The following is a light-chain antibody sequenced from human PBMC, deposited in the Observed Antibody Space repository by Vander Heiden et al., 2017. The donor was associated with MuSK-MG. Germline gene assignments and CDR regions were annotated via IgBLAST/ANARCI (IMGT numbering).Light chain of an antibody. CDR2: DAS. CDR1: QSIGRW. CDR3: QEDNVSWT. J-gene: IGKJ1*01. V-gene: IGKV1-5*01. Sequence: DIQMTQSPSTLSASVGDRVTITCLASQSIGRWLAWYQQKPGKPPKLLMFDASDLEGGVPSRFSGSASGTEFTLTISSLQPDDFATYYCQEDNVSWTFGQGTKVEI.